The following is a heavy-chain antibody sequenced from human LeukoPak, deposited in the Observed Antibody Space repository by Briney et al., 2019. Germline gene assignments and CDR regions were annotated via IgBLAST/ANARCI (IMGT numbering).Heavy chain of an antibody. V-gene: IGHV4-39*01. J-gene: IGHJ4*02. D-gene: IGHD6-13*01. CDR3: ARHRSSPLYYFDY. CDR2: IYYSGST. Sequence: SETLSLTCTVSGGSISSGSYYWGWIRQPPGKGLEWIGSIYYSGSTYYNPSLKSRVTISVDTSKNQFSLKLSSVTAADTAVYYCARHRSSPLYYFDYWGQGTLVTVSS. CDR1: GGSISSGSYY.